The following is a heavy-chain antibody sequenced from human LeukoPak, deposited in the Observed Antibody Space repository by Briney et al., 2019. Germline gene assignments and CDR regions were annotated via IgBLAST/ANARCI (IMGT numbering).Heavy chain of an antibody. J-gene: IGHJ4*02. Sequence: SETLSLTCAVYGGSFSGYYWSWIRQPPGKGLEWIGEINHSGSTNYNPSLKRRVNISVDTSKNQFSLKLSSVTAADTAVYYCARGSGNYYLLDYWGQGTLVTVSS. D-gene: IGHD1-26*01. V-gene: IGHV4-34*01. CDR3: ARGSGNYYLLDY. CDR1: GGSFSGYY. CDR2: INHSGST.